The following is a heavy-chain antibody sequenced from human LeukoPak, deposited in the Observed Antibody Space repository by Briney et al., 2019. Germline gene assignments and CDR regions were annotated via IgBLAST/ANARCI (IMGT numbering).Heavy chain of an antibody. CDR1: GASITTYY. J-gene: IGHJ4*02. V-gene: IGHV4-59*01. Sequence: SETLSLTCTVSGASITTYYWSWIRQPPGKGLEWIGYMFHSGTTNYNPSLKSRVTTSLDTSKNQFSLKLTSVTGADTAVYYCAGGPSSSTSDFWGQGTLVTVSS. D-gene: IGHD6-13*01. CDR3: AGGPSSSTSDF. CDR2: MFHSGTT.